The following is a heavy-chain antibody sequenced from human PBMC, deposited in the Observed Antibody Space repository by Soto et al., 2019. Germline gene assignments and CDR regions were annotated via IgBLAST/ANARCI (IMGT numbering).Heavy chain of an antibody. CDR1: GVTFYTYV. D-gene: IGHD1-26*01. CDR3: AKLGVRAATFGVDY. CDR2: ISGSGGNT. V-gene: IGHV3-23*01. Sequence: PGGSLRLSCAASGVTFYTYVIYWVRQAPGRGLEWVSAISGSGGNTYYVDSVKGRFTISRDNSKDTLYLQMNSLRVEDTGVYYCAKLGVRAATFGVDYWGQGTLVTVSS. J-gene: IGHJ4*02.